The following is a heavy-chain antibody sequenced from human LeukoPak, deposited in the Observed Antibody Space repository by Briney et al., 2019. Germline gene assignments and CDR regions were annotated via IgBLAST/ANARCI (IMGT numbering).Heavy chain of an antibody. V-gene: IGHV1-2*02. J-gene: IGHJ2*01. CDR1: EYTFTSYY. D-gene: IGHD2/OR15-2a*01. CDR2: ITPTSGGT. Sequence: ASVKVSCKSSEYTFTSYYMHWVRQAPGQGLGWRGWITPTSGGTHYAQKFQRRVPMTRDTSISTAYMALSRLRSDDTAVYYCARGLYVPFPTWYFDLWGRGTLVTVSS. CDR3: ARGLYVPFPTWYFDL.